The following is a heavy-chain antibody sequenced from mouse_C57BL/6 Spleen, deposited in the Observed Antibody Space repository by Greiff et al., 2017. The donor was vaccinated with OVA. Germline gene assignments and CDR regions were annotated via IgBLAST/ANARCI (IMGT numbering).Heavy chain of an antibody. CDR2: SRNKANDYTT. D-gene: IGHD1-1*01. CDR3: AREGYFSSKGYWYFDV. CDR1: GFTFSDFY. J-gene: IGHJ1*03. V-gene: IGHV7-1*01. Sequence: EVKVVESGGGLVQSGRSLRLSCATSGFTFSDFYMEWVRQAPGKGLEWIAASRNKANDYTTEYSASVKGRFIVSRDTSQSILYLQMNALRAEDTAIYYCAREGYFSSKGYWYFDVWGTGTTVTVSS.